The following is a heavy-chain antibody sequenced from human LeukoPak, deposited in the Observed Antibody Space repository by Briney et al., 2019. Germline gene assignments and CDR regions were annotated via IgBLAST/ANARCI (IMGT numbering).Heavy chain of an antibody. J-gene: IGHJ5*02. D-gene: IGHD1-26*01. V-gene: IGHV4-39*07. Sequence: PSETLSLTCTVSGGSVSSGSYYWSWIRQPPGKGLEWIGEINHSGSTNYNPSLKSRVTISVDTSKNQFSLKLSSVTAADTAVYYCARGGSYLVNWFDPWGQGTLVTVSS. CDR2: INHSGST. CDR1: GGSVSSGSYY. CDR3: ARGGSYLVNWFDP.